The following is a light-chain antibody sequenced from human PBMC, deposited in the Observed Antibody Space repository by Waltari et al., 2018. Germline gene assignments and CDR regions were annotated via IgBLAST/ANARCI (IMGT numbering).Light chain of an antibody. CDR3: LQHDTYPHT. Sequence: DIQMTQSPSAMSASVGDRVTITCRASQSIREFLGWFQQRPGTAPKRLFYAASTLELGVPSRFSGSGYGTEFTLTISSLQPEDFATYYCLQHDTYPHTFGQGTRVEMK. CDR1: QSIREF. J-gene: IGKJ2*01. V-gene: IGKV1-17*03. CDR2: AAS.